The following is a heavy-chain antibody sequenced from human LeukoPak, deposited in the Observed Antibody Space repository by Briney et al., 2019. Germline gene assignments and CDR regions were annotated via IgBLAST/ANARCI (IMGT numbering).Heavy chain of an antibody. CDR2: ISVTGT. CDR3: AQIGKGLSLRVDH. D-gene: IGHD1-26*01. V-gene: IGHV3-23*01. Sequence: GGSLRLSCAASGFTFSSSAMSWVRQAPGEGLEWVSTISVTGTYYADSVKGRFTISRDNSKNTLYLQMNSLTADDTAIYYCAQIGKGLSLRVDHWGQGTLVTVSS. J-gene: IGHJ4*02. CDR1: GFTFSSSA.